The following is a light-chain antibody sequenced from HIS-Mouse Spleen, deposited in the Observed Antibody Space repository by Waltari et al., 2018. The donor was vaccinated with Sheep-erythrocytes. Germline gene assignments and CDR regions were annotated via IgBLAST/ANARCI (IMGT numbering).Light chain of an antibody. CDR1: QSISSY. Sequence: DIQMTQSPSSLSASVGDRVTITCRASQSISSYLNWYQQKPGKAPKLLIYAASSLQSGVTSRFSGSGSETDFTLTISSLQPEDFATYYCQQSYSTPPLTFGGGTKVEIK. J-gene: IGKJ4*01. V-gene: IGKV1-39*01. CDR2: AAS. CDR3: QQSYSTPPLT.